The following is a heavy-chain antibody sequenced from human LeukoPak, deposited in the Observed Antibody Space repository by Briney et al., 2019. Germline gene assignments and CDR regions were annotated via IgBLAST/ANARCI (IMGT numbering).Heavy chain of an antibody. J-gene: IGHJ4*02. V-gene: IGHV4-39*01. CDR1: GGSIRSKNFS. D-gene: IGHD6-19*01. Sequence: SETLSLTCSVSGGSIRSKNFSWDWIRQPPGKGLEWIGSFSYGGTTYFNPSLKSRVTMSVDTSKNQFSLKVTSVTAADTAVYYCARRTAVARTAHFDYWGQGILVTVSS. CDR2: FSYGGTT. CDR3: ARRTAVARTAHFDY.